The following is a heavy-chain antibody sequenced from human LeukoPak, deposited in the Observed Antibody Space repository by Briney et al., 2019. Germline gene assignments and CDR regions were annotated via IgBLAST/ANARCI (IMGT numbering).Heavy chain of an antibody. Sequence: PGGSLRLSCAASGXTFSNYEMNWVRQAPGKGLEWVSYISSSGSTIYYADSVKGRFTISRDNAKNSLYLQMNSLRAEDTAAYYCARDSDNWNYFDYWGQGTLVTVSS. J-gene: IGHJ4*02. CDR3: ARDSDNWNYFDY. D-gene: IGHD1-20*01. CDR2: ISSSGSTI. V-gene: IGHV3-48*03. CDR1: GXTFSNYE.